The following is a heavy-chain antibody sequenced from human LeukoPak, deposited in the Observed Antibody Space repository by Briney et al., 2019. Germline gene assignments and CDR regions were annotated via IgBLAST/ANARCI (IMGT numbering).Heavy chain of an antibody. Sequence: GGSLRLSCVASGFTFSDFGMHWVRQAPGKGLEWVAAIWYDGSNKYYADSVKGRFTISRDNSKNTLYLQMNSLRADDTAVYYCARLTSDWGIDYWGQGTLVTVSS. CDR1: GFTFSDFG. CDR3: ARLTSDWGIDY. V-gene: IGHV3-33*01. D-gene: IGHD7-27*01. CDR2: IWYDGSNK. J-gene: IGHJ4*02.